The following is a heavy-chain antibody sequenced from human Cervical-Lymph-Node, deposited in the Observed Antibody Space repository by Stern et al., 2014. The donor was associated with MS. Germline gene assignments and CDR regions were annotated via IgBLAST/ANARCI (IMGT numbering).Heavy chain of an antibody. V-gene: IGHV3-30*18. CDR2: ISYDGSNK. Sequence: VQLVESGGGVVQPGRSLRLSCAASGFTFSSYGMHWVRQAPGKGLEWVAVISYDGSNKYYADSVKGRFTISRDNSKNTLYLQMNSLRAEDTAVYYCAKDNRGYSYGLNWFDPWGQGTLVTVSS. D-gene: IGHD5-18*01. J-gene: IGHJ5*02. CDR3: AKDNRGYSYGLNWFDP. CDR1: GFTFSSYG.